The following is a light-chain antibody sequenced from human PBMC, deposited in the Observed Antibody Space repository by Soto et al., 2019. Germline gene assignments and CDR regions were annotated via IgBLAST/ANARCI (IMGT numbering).Light chain of an antibody. V-gene: IGKV1-5*01. CDR3: QHYNSYSEA. J-gene: IGKJ1*01. CDR2: AAS. Sequence: DIQMTQPPSTLSASVGDSVTIACRASQSVSGWXAWYQQNKGKDPKLLIYAASSLQSGVPSRLSGSGSGTEFTLTISSLQPDDFATYYCQHYNSYSEAFGQGTKVDIK. CDR1: QSVSGW.